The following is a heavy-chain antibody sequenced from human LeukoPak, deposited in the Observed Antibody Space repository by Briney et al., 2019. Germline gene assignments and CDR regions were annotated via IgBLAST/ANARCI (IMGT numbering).Heavy chain of an antibody. J-gene: IGHJ4*02. CDR3: ARHGTLWQRQLEFEY. CDR2: IHYSGST. D-gene: IGHD6-13*01. Sequence: GSLRLSCAASGFTFSNYAMSWVRQAPGKGLEWIGYIHYSGSTNYNPSLKSRVTISVDTSKNQFSLKLSSVTAADTAVYFCARHGTLWQRQLEFEYWGQGTLVTVSS. CDR1: GFTFSNYA. V-gene: IGHV4-59*08.